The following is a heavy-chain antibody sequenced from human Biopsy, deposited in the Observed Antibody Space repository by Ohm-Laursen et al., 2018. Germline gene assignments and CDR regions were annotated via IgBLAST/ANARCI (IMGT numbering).Heavy chain of an antibody. D-gene: IGHD4-17*01. V-gene: IGHV4-4*07. CDR1: GSSINSHH. J-gene: IGHJ4*02. CDR3: ARDSPSYADYPFDY. CDR2: VYISGGT. Sequence: GTLSLTCTVSGSSINSHHWSWIRQPAGKGLEWIGRVYISGGTTYNPSLKSRVTMSLDTSKNQFSLRLRSLTAADTAVYYCARDSPSYADYPFDYWGQGTLVTVSS.